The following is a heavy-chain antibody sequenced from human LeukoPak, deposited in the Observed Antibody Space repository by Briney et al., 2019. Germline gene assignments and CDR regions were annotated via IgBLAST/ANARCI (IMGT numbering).Heavy chain of an antibody. J-gene: IGHJ4*02. CDR3: ARAAEDYYDILTGYGDY. CDR1: GYTFTSYG. Sequence: GASVKVSCKASGYTFTSYGISWVRQAPGQGLEWMGWISAYNGNTNYAQKLQGRVTMTTDTSTSTAYMELRSLRSDDTAVYYCARAAEDYYDILTGYGDYWGQGTLVTVSS. CDR2: ISAYNGNT. D-gene: IGHD3-9*01. V-gene: IGHV1-18*01.